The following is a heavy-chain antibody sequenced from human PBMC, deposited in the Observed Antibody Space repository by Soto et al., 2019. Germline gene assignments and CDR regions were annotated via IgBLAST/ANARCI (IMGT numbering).Heavy chain of an antibody. V-gene: IGHV3-23*01. CDR3: SRSHYGSGY. D-gene: IGHD3-10*01. J-gene: IGHJ4*02. CDR1: GFTFSSYA. Sequence: EVQLLESGGGLVQPGGSLRLSCAASGFTFSSYAMSWVRQAPGKALEWVSAISGSGGSTYYADCVKGRFTISRNNSKNTLYLQMNSLRAEDTAVYSCSRSHYGSGYWGQGSMVTVSS. CDR2: ISGSGGST.